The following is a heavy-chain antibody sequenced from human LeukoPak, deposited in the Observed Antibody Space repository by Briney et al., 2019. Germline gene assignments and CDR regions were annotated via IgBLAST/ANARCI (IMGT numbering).Heavy chain of an antibody. CDR2: ISSSGSTI. CDR3: APTSGGSPWYFDY. D-gene: IGHD3-10*01. CDR1: GFTFSSYE. Sequence: GGSLRLSCAASGFTFSSYEMNWVRQAPGKGREWVSYISSSGSTIYYADSVKGRFTISRDNAKNSLYLQMNSLRAEDTSVYYFAPTSGGSPWYFDYWGQGTLVTVSS. J-gene: IGHJ4*02. V-gene: IGHV3-48*03.